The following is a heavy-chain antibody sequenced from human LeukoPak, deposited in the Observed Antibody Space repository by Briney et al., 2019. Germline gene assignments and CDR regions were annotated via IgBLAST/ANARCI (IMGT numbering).Heavy chain of an antibody. Sequence: GGSLRLSCAASGFTFSNAWMSWVRQAPGKGLEWVGRIKSKTDGGTTDYAAPVKGRFTISRDDSKNTLYLQMNSLKTEDTAVYYCRAAGPYHDAFDIWGQGTMVTVSS. CDR3: RAAGPYHDAFDI. D-gene: IGHD6-13*01. CDR1: GFTFSNAW. V-gene: IGHV3-15*01. CDR2: IKSKTDGGTT. J-gene: IGHJ3*02.